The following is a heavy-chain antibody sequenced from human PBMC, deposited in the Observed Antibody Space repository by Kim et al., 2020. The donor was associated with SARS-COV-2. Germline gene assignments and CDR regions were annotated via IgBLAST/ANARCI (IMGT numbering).Heavy chain of an antibody. D-gene: IGHD6-19*01. CDR1: GFTFSSYW. Sequence: GGSLRLSCAASGFTFSSYWMTWVRQAPGKGLEWVANIKQDGNQKYYVDSVKGRFTSSRDNAKYSLYLQMNSLRAEDTAVDYCARDGDLYSSGKDAFDI. V-gene: IGHV3-7*01. J-gene: IGHJ3*02. CDR3: ARDGDLYSSGKDAFDI. CDR2: IKQDGNQK.